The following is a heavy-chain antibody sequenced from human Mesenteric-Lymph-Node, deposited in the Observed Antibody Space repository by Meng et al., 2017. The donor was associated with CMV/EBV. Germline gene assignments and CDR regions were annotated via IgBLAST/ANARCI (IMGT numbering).Heavy chain of an antibody. V-gene: IGHV3-53*01. Sequence: GESLKISCAASGFTVSSNYMSWVRQAPGKGLEWVSVIYSGGSTYYADSVKGRFTISRDNSKNTLYLQMNSLRAEDTAVYYCARSPYDFWSGYYTSWFDPWGQGTTVTVSS. J-gene: IGHJ5*02. CDR2: IYSGGST. CDR1: GFTVSSNY. D-gene: IGHD3-3*01. CDR3: ARSPYDFWSGYYTSWFDP.